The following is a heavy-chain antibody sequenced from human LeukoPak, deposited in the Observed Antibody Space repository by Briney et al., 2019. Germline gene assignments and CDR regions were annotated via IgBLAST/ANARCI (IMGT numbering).Heavy chain of an antibody. D-gene: IGHD5-24*01. CDR3: AREVEMDT. CDR1: GLTLTGPA. V-gene: IGHV3-23*01. CDR2: ISGSGGST. Sequence: GGSLRLSCAASGLTLTGPAMSWVRQAPGKGLEWFSAISGSGGSTCYADSVKGRFTISRDNTKNTLYLQMNSLRAEDTAVYYCAREVEMDTWGQGTLVTVSS. J-gene: IGHJ4*02.